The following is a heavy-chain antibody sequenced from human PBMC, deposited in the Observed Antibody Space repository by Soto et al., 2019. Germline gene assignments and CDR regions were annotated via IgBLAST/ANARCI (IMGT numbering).Heavy chain of an antibody. CDR3: ASPRCHNSTFSFYFDF. CDR1: GGSFSGYY. CDR2: TFHGGST. D-gene: IGHD2-2*01. V-gene: IGHV4-34*12. J-gene: IGHJ4*02. Sequence: PSETLSLTCAVCGGSFSGYYWSWIRQPPGKGLEWIGETFHGGSTNYSPSLKSRVTISVDTSKNQFSLELSSVTAADTAVYYCASPRCHNSTFSFYFDFSGPAPLLTVST.